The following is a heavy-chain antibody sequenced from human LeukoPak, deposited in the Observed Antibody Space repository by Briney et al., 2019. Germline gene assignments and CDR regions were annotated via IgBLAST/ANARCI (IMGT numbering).Heavy chain of an antibody. J-gene: IGHJ3*02. D-gene: IGHD3-9*01. CDR2: IYSGGST. Sequence: PGGSLRLSCAASGFTVSSNYMSWVRQAPGKGLEWVSVIYSGGSTYYADSVKGRFTISRHNSKSTLYLQMNSLRAEDTAVYYCARGYYDILTGYYTNDAFDIWGQGTMVTVSS. V-gene: IGHV3-53*04. CDR3: ARGYYDILTGYYTNDAFDI. CDR1: GFTVSSNY.